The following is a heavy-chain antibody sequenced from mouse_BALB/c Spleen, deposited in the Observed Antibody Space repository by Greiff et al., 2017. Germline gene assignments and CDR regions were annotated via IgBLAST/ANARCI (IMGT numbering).Heavy chain of an antibody. CDR3: TYYDYDGTGAMDY. CDR1: GYTFTSYW. CDR2: IYPGNSDT. Sequence: EVKLVESGTVLARPGASVKMSCKASGYTFTSYWMHWVKQRPGQGLEWIGAIYPGNSDTSYNQKFKGKAKLTAVTSTSTAYMELSSLTNEDSAVYYCTYYDYDGTGAMDYWGQGTSVTVSS. J-gene: IGHJ4*01. V-gene: IGHV1-5*01. D-gene: IGHD2-4*01.